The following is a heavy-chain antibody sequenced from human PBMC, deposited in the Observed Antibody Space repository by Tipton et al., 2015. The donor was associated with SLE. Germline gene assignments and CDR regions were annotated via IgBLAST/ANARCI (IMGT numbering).Heavy chain of an antibody. J-gene: IGHJ5*01. CDR3: ARDILSGTTRSNWFDS. CDR1: GLSFSSYA. CDR2: VIGSGGSS. V-gene: IGHV3-23*01. D-gene: IGHD1-14*01. Sequence: SLRLSCVTSGLSFSSYAMAWVRQAPGKGLEWVSGVIGSGGSSYNADSVKGRFTISRDNSKNTLYLQLNSLRTEDTAVYYCARDILSGTTRSNWFDSWGQGTLVTVSS.